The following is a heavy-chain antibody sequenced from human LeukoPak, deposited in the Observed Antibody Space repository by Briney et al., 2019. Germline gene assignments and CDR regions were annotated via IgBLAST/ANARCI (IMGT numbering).Heavy chain of an antibody. CDR1: GFTFSSYA. D-gene: IGHD6-6*01. J-gene: IGHJ4*02. Sequence: GRSLRLSCAASGFTFSSYAMHWVRRAPGKGLEWVAVISYDGSNKYYADSVKGRFTISRDNSKNTLYLQMNSLRAEDTAVYYCARDALYSSSSFDYWGQGTLVTVSS. V-gene: IGHV3-30*01. CDR2: ISYDGSNK. CDR3: ARDALYSSSSFDY.